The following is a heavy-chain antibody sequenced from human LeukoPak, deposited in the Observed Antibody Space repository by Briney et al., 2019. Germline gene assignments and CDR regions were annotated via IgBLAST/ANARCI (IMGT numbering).Heavy chain of an antibody. CDR1: GVSISSYY. CDR3: ARVGDSSGYSPIIAFDY. V-gene: IGHV4-4*07. CDR2: IYTSGST. J-gene: IGHJ4*02. Sequence: PSETLSLTCTVSGVSISSYYWSWIRQPAGKGLEWIGRIYTSGSTNYNPSLKSRVTMSVDTSKNQFSLKLSSVTAADTAVYYCARVGDSSGYSPIIAFDYWGQGTLVTVSS. D-gene: IGHD3-22*01.